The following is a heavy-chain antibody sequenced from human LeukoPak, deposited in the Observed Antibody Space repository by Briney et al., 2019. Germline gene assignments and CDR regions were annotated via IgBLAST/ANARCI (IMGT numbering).Heavy chain of an antibody. D-gene: IGHD5-18*01. Sequence: GGSLRLSCAASGFTFSSYAMHWVRQAPGKGLEWVAVISYDGSNKYYADSVKGRFTISRDNSKNTLYLQMNSLRAEDTAVYYCARAPRGYSYGKRGGYYYYYGMDVWGQGTTVTVSS. V-gene: IGHV3-30-3*01. CDR1: GFTFSSYA. CDR2: ISYDGSNK. CDR3: ARAPRGYSYGKRGGYYYYYGMDV. J-gene: IGHJ6*02.